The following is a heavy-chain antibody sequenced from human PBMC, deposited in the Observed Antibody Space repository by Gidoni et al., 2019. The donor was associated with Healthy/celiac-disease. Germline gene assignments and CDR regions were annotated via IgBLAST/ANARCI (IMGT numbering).Heavy chain of an antibody. J-gene: IGHJ6*02. CDR1: GGSISSYY. Sequence: QVQLQESGPGLVKPSETLSLTCTVSGGSISSYYWSWIRQPPGKGLEWIGYIYYSGSTNYNPSLKSRVTISVDTSKNQFSLKLSSVTAADTAVYYCAGGAYDILTGYYLGYYYYGMDVWGQGTTVTVSS. V-gene: IGHV4-59*01. CDR2: IYYSGST. CDR3: AGGAYDILTGYYLGYYYYGMDV. D-gene: IGHD3-9*01.